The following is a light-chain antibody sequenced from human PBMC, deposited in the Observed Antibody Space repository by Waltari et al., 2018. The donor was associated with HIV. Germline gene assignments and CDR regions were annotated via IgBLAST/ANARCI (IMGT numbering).Light chain of an antibody. CDR1: DIGYKS. CDR3: QVWDSTSDHVV. J-gene: IGLJ3*02. Sequence: SYVLTQPPSVSLPPGQTANITCQEKDIGYKSVDWYKQKPGQAPVLVIFYDSDRPSGIAQRFSGSNSGNTATLTLTRVGAGDEADYYCQVWDSTSDHVVFGGGTTLTVL. V-gene: IGLV3-21*04. CDR2: YDS.